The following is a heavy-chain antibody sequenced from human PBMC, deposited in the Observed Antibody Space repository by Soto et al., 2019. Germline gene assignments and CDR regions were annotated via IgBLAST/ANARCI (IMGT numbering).Heavy chain of an antibody. CDR1: GYTFTDYG. J-gene: IGHJ6*02. D-gene: IGHD3-10*02. CDR2: ISTYNGDT. CDR3: ARILRVVWSGGMDV. Sequence: QVQLAQSGAEVKKPGASVKVSCKASGYTFTDYGISWVRQAPGQGLEWMGWISTYNGDTSYAQKLQGRVTMTRDTSTSTAYMELRSLISDDTAVYYCARILRVVWSGGMDVWVQGTTVTVSS. V-gene: IGHV1-18*01.